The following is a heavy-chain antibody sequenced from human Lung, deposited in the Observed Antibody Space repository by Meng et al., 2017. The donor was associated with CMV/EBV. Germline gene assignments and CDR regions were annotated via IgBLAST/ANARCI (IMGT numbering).Heavy chain of an antibody. D-gene: IGHD5-12*01. Sequence: SVKVSCKASGCTFSSYAISWVRQAPGQGLEWMGGIIPIFGTANYAQKFQGRVTITTDESTSTAYMELSSLRSEDTAVYYCARGRYSGYDWGPYYYYGMDVWGQGTTVTVSS. CDR3: ARGRYSGYDWGPYYYYGMDV. CDR1: GCTFSSYA. J-gene: IGHJ6*02. V-gene: IGHV1-69*05. CDR2: IIPIFGTA.